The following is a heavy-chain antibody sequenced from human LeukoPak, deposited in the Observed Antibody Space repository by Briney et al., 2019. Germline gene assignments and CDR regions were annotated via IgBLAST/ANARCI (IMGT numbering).Heavy chain of an antibody. D-gene: IGHD5-24*01. CDR2: IVTDGSA. V-gene: IGHV3-53*01. Sequence: GGSLRLSCAASGFIVSTTFLTWVRQAPGKGLEWVSVIVTDGSAFYADSVKGRFTISRDSSNNTLYLQMNSLRAEDTAVYYCARGRPQSSVYDYWGQGTLVTVSS. CDR1: GFIVSTTF. J-gene: IGHJ4*02. CDR3: ARGRPQSSVYDY.